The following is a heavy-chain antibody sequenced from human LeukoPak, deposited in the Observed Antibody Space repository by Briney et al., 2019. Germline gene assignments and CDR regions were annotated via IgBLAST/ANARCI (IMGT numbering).Heavy chain of an antibody. CDR3: VRGYSIGCYSGPYWNFDL. Sequence: SVKVSCKASGGTFSSYVISWVRQAPGQGLEWVGGIIPISGTTDYAQKFQGRVTITADEATNTAYVDLNSLRSEDTAVYYCVRGYSIGCYSGPYWNFDLWGRGTLVTVSS. CDR1: GGTFSSYV. V-gene: IGHV1-69*13. J-gene: IGHJ2*01. CDR2: IIPISGTT. D-gene: IGHD6-19*01.